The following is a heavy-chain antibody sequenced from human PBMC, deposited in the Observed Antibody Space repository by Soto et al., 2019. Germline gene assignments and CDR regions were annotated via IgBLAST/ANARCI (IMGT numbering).Heavy chain of an antibody. CDR1: GFSFGDFY. V-gene: IGHV3-11*01. Sequence: QVHLVEAGGGLVRPGGSLRLSCAASGFSFGDFYMNWIRLAPGRGLEWVSYISSSGLTIYYGDSVRGRFTTSRDNAQKTRYVQMNSLKVDDTAVYFCARETPYDIVPGYSKMYMDSWGPGTQVTV. D-gene: IGHD2-2*03. CDR3: ARETPYDIVPGYSKMYMDS. CDR2: ISSSGLTI. J-gene: IGHJ4*02.